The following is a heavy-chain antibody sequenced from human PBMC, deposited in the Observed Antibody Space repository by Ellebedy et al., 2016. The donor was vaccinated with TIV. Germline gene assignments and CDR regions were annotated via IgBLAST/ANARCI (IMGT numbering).Heavy chain of an antibody. J-gene: IGHJ4*02. CDR3: AREYGSGWYGVDY. CDR1: GDSISSSVYY. D-gene: IGHD6-19*01. CDR2: FSQSGST. Sequence: MPSETLSLTCTVSGDSISSSVYYWGWIRQPPGKGRDWIGSFSQSGSTYYNPSLTSRVTISVDTSKNQFSLKLSSVTAAATAVYYCAREYGSGWYGVDYWGQGTLVTVSS. V-gene: IGHV4-39*07.